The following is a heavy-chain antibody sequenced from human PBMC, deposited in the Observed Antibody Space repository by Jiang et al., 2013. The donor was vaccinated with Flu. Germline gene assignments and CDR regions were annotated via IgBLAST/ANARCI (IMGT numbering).Heavy chain of an antibody. J-gene: IGHJ5*02. CDR2: VDPSDSYT. V-gene: IGHV5-10-1*01. Sequence: PGESLRISCKGSGYSFTSYWISWVRQMPGKGLEWMGRVDPSDSYTTYSPSFQGHVTISIDKSISTAYLQWSSLKASDTAMYYCARHTNTYGSWFDPWGQGTLVTVSS. CDR3: ARHTNTYGSWFDP. CDR1: GYSFTSYW. D-gene: IGHD5-18*01.